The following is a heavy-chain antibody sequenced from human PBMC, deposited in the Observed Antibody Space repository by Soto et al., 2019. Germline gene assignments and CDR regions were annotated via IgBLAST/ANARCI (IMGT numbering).Heavy chain of an antibody. CDR3: AKEGVVYGDYDGSNY. V-gene: IGHV3-23*01. Sequence: EVQLLESGGGLVQPGGSLRLSCAASGFTFSSYAMSWVRQAPGKGLEWVSAISGSGGRTYYADSVKGRFTISRDNSKNTLYLQMNSLRAEDTAVYYCAKEGVVYGDYDGSNYWDQGTLVTVSS. D-gene: IGHD4-17*01. CDR2: ISGSGGRT. J-gene: IGHJ4*02. CDR1: GFTFSSYA.